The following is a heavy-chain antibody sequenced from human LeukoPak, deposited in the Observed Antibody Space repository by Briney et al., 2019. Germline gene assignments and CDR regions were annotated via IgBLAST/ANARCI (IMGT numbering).Heavy chain of an antibody. CDR3: ASMEESSGYFDY. D-gene: IGHD3-16*01. CDR2: IYYSGST. CDR1: GGSISSYY. J-gene: IGHJ4*02. Sequence: SETLSLTCTVSGGSISSYYWSWIRQPPGKGLEWIGYIYYSGSTNYNPSLKSRVTISVDTSKNQSSLKLSSVTAADTAVYYCASMEESSGYFDYWGQGTLVTVSS. V-gene: IGHV4-59*01.